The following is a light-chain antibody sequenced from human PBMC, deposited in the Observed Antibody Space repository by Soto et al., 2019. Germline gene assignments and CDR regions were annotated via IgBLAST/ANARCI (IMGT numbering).Light chain of an antibody. CDR3: DTTDSSGNQRV. CDR1: ALPQKY. J-gene: IGLJ3*02. V-gene: IGLV3-10*01. CDR2: DDN. Sequence: SYELTQPPSVSVSPGQTARITCSGDALPQKYAFWYQQKSGQAPVLVIYDDNKRPSGIPERFSGSSSGTVATLTTSGAQVEDEADYHCDTTDSSGNQRVFGGGTKLTV.